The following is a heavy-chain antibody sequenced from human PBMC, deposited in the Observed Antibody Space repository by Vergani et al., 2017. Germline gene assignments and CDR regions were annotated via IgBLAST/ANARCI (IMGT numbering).Heavy chain of an antibody. CDR2: IYYSGST. Sequence: QVQLQESGPGLVKPSQTLSLTCTVSGGSISSGGYYWSWIRQHPGKGLEWIGYIYYSGSTNYNPSLKSRVTISVDTSKNQFSLKLSSVTAADTAVYYCARDRRGHNYYYGMDVWGQGTTVTVSS. CDR3: ARDRRGHNYYYGMDV. CDR1: GGSISSGGYY. D-gene: IGHD2-21*01. V-gene: IGHV4-31*03. J-gene: IGHJ6*02.